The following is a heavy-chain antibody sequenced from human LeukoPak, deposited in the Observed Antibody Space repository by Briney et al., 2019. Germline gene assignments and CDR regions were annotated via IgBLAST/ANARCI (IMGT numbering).Heavy chain of an antibody. J-gene: IGHJ4*02. CDR1: GFTFSNYW. D-gene: IGHD3-10*01. CDR3: VRWGVEAGMDC. CDR2: INPDGSDT. V-gene: IGHV3-7*01. Sequence: GGSLRLSCEGSGFTFSNYWMGWVRQAPGKGLEWVANINPDGSDTTYVDSVKGRFIISRDNAKKSLLLQMNSLRVEETSVYYCVRWGVEAGMDCRGQGSLVTVSS.